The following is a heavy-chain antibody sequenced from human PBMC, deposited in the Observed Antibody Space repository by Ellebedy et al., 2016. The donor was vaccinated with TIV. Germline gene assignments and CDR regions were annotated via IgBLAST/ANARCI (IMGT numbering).Heavy chain of an antibody. CDR1: GFSFRPYA. CDR2: ITGTGAST. J-gene: IGHJ4*02. CDR3: ARDGVWGGDY. D-gene: IGHD2-8*01. Sequence: GESLKISXAASGFSFRPYAMTWVRQASGRGLEWVSTITGTGASTWSADSVKGRFTISRDNSKNTLYLQMNSLRAEDTAVYYCARDGVWGGDYWGQGTLVTVSS. V-gene: IGHV3-23*01.